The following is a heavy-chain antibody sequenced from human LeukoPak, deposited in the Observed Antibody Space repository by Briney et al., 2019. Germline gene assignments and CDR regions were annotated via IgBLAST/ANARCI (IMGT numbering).Heavy chain of an antibody. V-gene: IGHV1-2*02. CDR1: GYTFTGYY. CDR2: INPNSGGT. J-gene: IGHJ2*01. Sequence: ASVKVSCKASGYTFTGYYMHWVRQAPGQGLEWMGWINPNSGGTNYAQKFQGRVTMTRDTSISTAYMELSRLRSDDTAVYYCARVSGIDSYWYFGLWGRGTLVTVSS. CDR3: ARVSGIDSYWYFGL.